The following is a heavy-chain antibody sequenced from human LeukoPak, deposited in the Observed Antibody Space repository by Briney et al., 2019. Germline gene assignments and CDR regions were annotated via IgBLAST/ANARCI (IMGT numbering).Heavy chain of an antibody. CDR1: GYTFTSYF. V-gene: IGHV1-46*01. J-gene: IGHJ4*02. D-gene: IGHD5-24*01. Sequence: ASAKVSCKASGYTFTSYFMHWVRQAPGQGLEWMGIINPNGGSTRYAQKFQGRVTMTRDTSTSTVFIEMSSLRSEDTAVYYCARGIGNGYRLFDYWGQGTLVTVSS. CDR2: INPNGGST. CDR3: ARGIGNGYRLFDY.